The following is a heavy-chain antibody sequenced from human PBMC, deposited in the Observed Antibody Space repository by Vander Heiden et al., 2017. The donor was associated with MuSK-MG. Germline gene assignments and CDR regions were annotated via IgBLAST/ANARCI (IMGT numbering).Heavy chain of an antibody. CDR2: IYYSGST. CDR1: GGSISSYY. CDR3: ARVKTTPGGRAGPFYFDY. V-gene: IGHV4-59*01. J-gene: IGHJ4*02. Sequence: HVQLQESGPGLVKPSETLPLTFTVYGGSISSYYGSWSRQPPGKGLEWIGYIYYSGSTNYNPSLKSRVTISVDTSKNQFSLKLSSVTAADTAVYYCARVKTTPGGRAGPFYFDYWGQGTLVTVSS. D-gene: IGHD4-17*01.